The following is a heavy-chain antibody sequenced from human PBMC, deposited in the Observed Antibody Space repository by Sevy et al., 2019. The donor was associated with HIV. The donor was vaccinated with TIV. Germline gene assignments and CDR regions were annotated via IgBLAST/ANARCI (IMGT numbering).Heavy chain of an antibody. V-gene: IGHV4-31*03. CDR3: VRTGSGSYSVKGGGLDAFDI. CDR2: IYFSGST. D-gene: IGHD1-26*01. CDR1: GGSISSGGFH. J-gene: IGHJ3*02. Sequence: SETLSLTCTVSGGSISSGGFHWSWIRQHPGKGLEWIGYIYFSGSTFYNPSLKSRVTISVDTSKNQFSLKLTSVTAAATAVYYWVRTGSGSYSVKGGGLDAFDIWGQGTMVTVSS.